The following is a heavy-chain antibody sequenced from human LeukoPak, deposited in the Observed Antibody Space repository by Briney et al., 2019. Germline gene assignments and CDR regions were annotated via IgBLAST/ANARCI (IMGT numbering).Heavy chain of an antibody. CDR1: GFTFSSYS. J-gene: IGHJ2*01. CDR3: AKGMPGGSYYSSYWYFDL. D-gene: IGHD1-26*01. V-gene: IGHV3-23*01. CDR2: ISGSGGST. Sequence: GGSLRLSCAASGFTFSSYSMNWVRQAPGKGLEWVSAISGSGGSTYYADSVKGRFTISRDNSKNTLYLQMNSLRAEDTAVYYCAKGMPGGSYYSSYWYFDLWGRGTLVTVSS.